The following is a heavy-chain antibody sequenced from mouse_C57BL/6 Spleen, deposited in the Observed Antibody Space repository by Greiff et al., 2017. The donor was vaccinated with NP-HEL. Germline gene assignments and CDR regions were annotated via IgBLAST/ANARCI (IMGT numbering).Heavy chain of an antibody. J-gene: IGHJ3*01. Sequence: VQLKQSGPGLVKPSQSLSLTCSVTGYSITSGYYWNWIRQFPGNKLEWMGYISYDGSNNYNPSLKNRISITRDTSKNQFFLKLNSVTTEDTATYYCAILLSWFAYWGQGTLVTVSA. CDR2: ISYDGSN. CDR3: AILLSWFAY. CDR1: GYSITSGYY. D-gene: IGHD6-1*01. V-gene: IGHV3-6*01.